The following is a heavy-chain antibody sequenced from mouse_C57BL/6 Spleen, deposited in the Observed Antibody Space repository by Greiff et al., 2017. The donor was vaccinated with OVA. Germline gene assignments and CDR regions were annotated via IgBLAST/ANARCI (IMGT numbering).Heavy chain of an antibody. D-gene: IGHD1-1*01. Sequence: EVKLMESGGGLVKPGGSLKLSCAASGFTLSDYGMHWVRQAPEKGLEWVAYISSGSSTIYYADTVKGRFTISRDNAKNTLFLQMTSLRSEDTAMYYCARGRITTVVAPAYWGQGTLVTVSA. CDR3: ARGRITTVVAPAY. CDR1: GFTLSDYG. V-gene: IGHV5-17*01. CDR2: ISSGSSTI. J-gene: IGHJ3*01.